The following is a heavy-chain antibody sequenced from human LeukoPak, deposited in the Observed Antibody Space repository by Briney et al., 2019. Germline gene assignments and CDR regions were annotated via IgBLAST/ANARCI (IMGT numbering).Heavy chain of an antibody. CDR1: GFTFDNYA. CDR3: AKDVNSYGSGSSYNPWGPFDS. V-gene: IGHV3-9*01. Sequence: AGRSLRLSCAASGFTFDNYAMHWVRQAPGKGLEWVSGIAWNSGNTGFADSVKGRFTISRDNAENSLYLQMNSLTPEDTAFYFCAKDVNSYGSGSSYNPWGPFDSWGQGTLVTVSS. D-gene: IGHD3-10*01. CDR2: IAWNSGNT. J-gene: IGHJ4*02.